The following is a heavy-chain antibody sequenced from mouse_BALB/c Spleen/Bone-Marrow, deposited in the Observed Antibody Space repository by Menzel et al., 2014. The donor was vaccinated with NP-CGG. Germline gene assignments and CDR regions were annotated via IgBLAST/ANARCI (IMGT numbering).Heavy chain of an antibody. V-gene: IGHV1-14*01. CDR1: GYTFTRYV. Sequence: VQLKHSGPELVKPGASVKMSCKASGYTFTRYVMYWVKQKPGQGLEWIGYINPYKDGTKYNEKFKGKATLTPDKSSSTAYMELSSLTSEDSAVYYCARSLLRADYWGQGTSVTVSS. J-gene: IGHJ4*01. CDR3: ARSLLRADY. D-gene: IGHD1-1*01. CDR2: INPYKDGT.